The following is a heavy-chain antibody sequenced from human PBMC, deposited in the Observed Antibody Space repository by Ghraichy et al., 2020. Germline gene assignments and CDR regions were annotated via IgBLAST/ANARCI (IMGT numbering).Heavy chain of an antibody. Sequence: ASVKVSCKASGYTFTSYAMHWVRQAPGQRIEWMGWINAGNGNTKYSQKFQGRVTITRDTSASTAYMELSSLRSEDTAVYYCARAPGGLVAGSFYGMDVWGQGTTVTVSS. V-gene: IGHV1-3*01. D-gene: IGHD6-19*01. CDR1: GYTFTSYA. CDR3: ARAPGGLVAGSFYGMDV. CDR2: INAGNGNT. J-gene: IGHJ6*02.